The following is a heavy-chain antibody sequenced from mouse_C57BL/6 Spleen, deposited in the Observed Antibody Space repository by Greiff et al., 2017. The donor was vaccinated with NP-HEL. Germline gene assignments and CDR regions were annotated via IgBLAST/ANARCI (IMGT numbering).Heavy chain of an antibody. CDR3: ARVDYGSSYYFDY. Sequence: VQLQQSGAELARPGASVKMSCKASGYTFTSYTMHWVKQRPGQGLEWIGYINPSSGYTKYNQKFKDKATLTADKSSSTAYMQLSSLPSEDSAVYYCARVDYGSSYYFDYWGQGTTLTVSS. V-gene: IGHV1-4*01. J-gene: IGHJ2*01. CDR1: GYTFTSYT. D-gene: IGHD1-1*01. CDR2: INPSSGYT.